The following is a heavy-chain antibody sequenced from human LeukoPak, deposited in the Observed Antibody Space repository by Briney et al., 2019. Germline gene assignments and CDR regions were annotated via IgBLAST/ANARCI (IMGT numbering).Heavy chain of an antibody. CDR3: ARRKYYYYYMDV. J-gene: IGHJ6*03. CDR2: ISSSSSTI. Sequence: PGGSLRLSCAASGFTFSSDSMNWVRQAPGKGLEWVSYISSSSSTIHYADSVKGRFTISRDNAKNSLYLQMNSLRAEDTAVYYCARRKYYYYYMDVWGKGTTVTISS. V-gene: IGHV3-48*01. CDR1: GFTFSSDS.